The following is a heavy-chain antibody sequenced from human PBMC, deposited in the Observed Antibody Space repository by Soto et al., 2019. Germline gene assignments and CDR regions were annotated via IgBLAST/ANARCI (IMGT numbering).Heavy chain of an antibody. CDR1: GYAFNTYG. CDR3: VRDLTSAATFFDL. V-gene: IGHV1-18*01. J-gene: IGHJ4*02. D-gene: IGHD6-25*01. CDR2: ISTSNGHT. Sequence: QVQLIQSGAEVKRPGASLKVSCRASGYAFNTYGVSWVRQAPGQGLEWVGWISTSNGHTNFAQNFQGRVTLTTDTSTSTAYMELRSLTSDDTAVYYCVRDLTSAATFFDLWGQGTLVTVSS.